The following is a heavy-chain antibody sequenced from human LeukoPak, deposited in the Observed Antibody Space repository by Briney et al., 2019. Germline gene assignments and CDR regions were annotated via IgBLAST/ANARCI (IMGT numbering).Heavy chain of an antibody. D-gene: IGHD2-8*02. CDR2: IRSKAYGGTA. V-gene: IGHV3-49*04. CDR1: GFTFTSYG. Sequence: GGSLRLSCAASGFTFTSYGMHWVRQAPGKGLEWVGVIRSKAYGGTAEYAASVKGRFTISRDDSKSIAYLQMNSLKTEDTAVYYCARAWSPDYWGQGTLVTVSS. CDR3: ARAWSPDY. J-gene: IGHJ4*02.